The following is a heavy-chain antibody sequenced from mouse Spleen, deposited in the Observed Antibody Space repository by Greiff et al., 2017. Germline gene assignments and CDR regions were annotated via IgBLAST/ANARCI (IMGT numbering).Heavy chain of an antibody. CDR2: ISSGGSYT. V-gene: IGHV5-9-3*01. CDR3: SRRLLSY. D-gene: IGHD2-10*01. Sequence: EVQLVESGGGLVKPGGSLKLSCAASGFTFSSYAMSWVRQTPEKRLEWVATISSGGSYTYYPDSVKGRFTISRDNAKNTLYLQMSSLRSEDTAMYYCSRRLLSYWGQGTLVTVSA. J-gene: IGHJ3*01. CDR1: GFTFSSYA.